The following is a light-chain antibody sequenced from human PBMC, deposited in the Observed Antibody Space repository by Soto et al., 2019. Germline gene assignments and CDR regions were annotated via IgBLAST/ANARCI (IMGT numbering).Light chain of an antibody. CDR3: QQRSNWPPIA. CDR1: QSVSSY. J-gene: IGKJ5*01. CDR2: DAS. V-gene: IGKV3-11*01. Sequence: EIVLTQSPATLSLSPGERATLSCRASQSVSSYLAWYQQKPGQAPRLRIYDASNRATGIPARLSGSGSGTDFTLTISSLGPEDFAVSYCQQRSNWPPIAFGQGTRLEIK.